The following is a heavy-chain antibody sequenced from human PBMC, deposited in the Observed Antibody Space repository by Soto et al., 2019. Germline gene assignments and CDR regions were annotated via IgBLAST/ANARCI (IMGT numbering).Heavy chain of an antibody. CDR2: TYYRSKWYN. V-gene: IGHV6-1*01. CDR3: ARGKYPGFDV. Sequence: SQTLSLTCAISGDSFSSNGVAWNWIRQSPSRGLGWLGRTYYRSKWYNDYAVSVKSRITVNPDTSKNQFSLQLSSVTPEDTAVYYCARGKYPGFDVWGQGTMVTVSS. CDR1: GDSFSSNGVA. D-gene: IGHD2-2*01. J-gene: IGHJ3*01.